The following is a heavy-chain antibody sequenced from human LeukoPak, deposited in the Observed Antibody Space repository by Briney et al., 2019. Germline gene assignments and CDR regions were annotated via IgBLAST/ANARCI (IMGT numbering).Heavy chain of an antibody. V-gene: IGHV3-21*01. CDR2: ISGSGGST. J-gene: IGHJ6*03. CDR1: GFTFSSYT. Sequence: PGGSLRLSCAASGFTFSSYTMNWVRQAPGKGLEWVSAISGSGGSTYYADSVKGRFTISRDNAKNSLYLQMNSLRAEDTAVYYCARDGSSWYVGEIYYYYYYMDVWGKGTTVTISS. CDR3: ARDGSSWYVGEIYYYYYYMDV. D-gene: IGHD6-13*01.